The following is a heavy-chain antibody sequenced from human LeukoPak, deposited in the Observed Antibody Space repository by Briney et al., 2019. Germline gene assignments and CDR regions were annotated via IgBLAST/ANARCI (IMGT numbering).Heavy chain of an antibody. CDR3: AKAAPDTTYFDY. J-gene: IGHJ4*02. CDR1: GFTFSAYA. D-gene: IGHD2/OR15-2a*01. Sequence: PGGSLRLSCSASGFTFSAYAMHWVRQAPGKGLEWVSAISSNGDTIYYADSVKGRFTTSRDNSKNTLYLQVNSLRAVDTAVYYCAKAAPDTTYFDYWGQGTLVTVSS. V-gene: IGHV3-23*01. CDR2: ISSNGDTI.